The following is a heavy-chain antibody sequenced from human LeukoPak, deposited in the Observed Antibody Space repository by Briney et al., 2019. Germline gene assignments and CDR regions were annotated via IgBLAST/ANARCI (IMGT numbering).Heavy chain of an antibody. D-gene: IGHD6-6*01. CDR3: AREDSSSWGPFDY. CDR1: GGSISSYY. J-gene: IGHJ4*02. Sequence: SETLSLTCTVSGGSISSYYWSWIRQPAGKGLEWFGRIYTSGSTDYNPSLKSRITMSIDTSKNHFSLKLSSVTAADTGVYFCAREDSSSWGPFDYWGQGTLVTVSS. V-gene: IGHV4-4*07. CDR2: IYTSGST.